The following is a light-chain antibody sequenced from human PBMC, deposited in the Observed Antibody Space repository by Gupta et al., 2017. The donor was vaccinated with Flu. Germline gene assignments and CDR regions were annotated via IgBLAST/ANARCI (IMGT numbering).Light chain of an antibody. CDR1: DSDIGAYNY. CDR3: CSYTSSSTYV. CDR2: EIT. J-gene: IGLJ1*01. V-gene: IGLV2-14*01. Sequence: QSALTQPASVSGSPGQSITLSCTGTDSDIGAYNYVSWHQHHPGKAPKLIIYEITNRPPGVSDRFSGSKSGDTASLTISGLQAEDEADYYCCSYTSSSTYVFGTVTRVTVL.